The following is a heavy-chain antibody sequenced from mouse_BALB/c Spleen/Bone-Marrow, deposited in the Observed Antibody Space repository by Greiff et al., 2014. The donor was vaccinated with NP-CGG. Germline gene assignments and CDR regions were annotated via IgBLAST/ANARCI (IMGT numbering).Heavy chain of an antibody. J-gene: IGHJ3*01. D-gene: IGHD1-1*01. Sequence: EVKLMESGAELVKPGASVKLSCKASGFNIKDTYMHWVKQRPEQGLEWIGRIDPANGNTKYDPKFQGKATITADTSSNTAYLQLSSLTSEDTAVYYCAAYYYGSSYGFAYWGQGTLVTVSA. CDR1: GFNIKDTY. V-gene: IGHV14-3*02. CDR3: AAYYYGSSYGFAY. CDR2: IDPANGNT.